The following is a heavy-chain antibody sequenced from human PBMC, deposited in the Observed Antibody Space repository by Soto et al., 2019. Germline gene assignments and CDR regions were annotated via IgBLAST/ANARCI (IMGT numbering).Heavy chain of an antibody. Sequence: QAQLVQSGAEVKKPGASVRVSCKASGFTFTDYWMHWVRQAPGQGLEGMAVISPSSHATIYAQKFQGRDTVTRDTSTSTVYMDLRSLRSEDTAVYYCVRDNSMKVAGHTNWYFDPWGRGTLVTVSS. CDR2: ISPSSHAT. CDR3: VRDNSMKVAGHTNWYFDP. D-gene: IGHD6-19*01. J-gene: IGHJ2*01. V-gene: IGHV1-46*01. CDR1: GFTFTDYW.